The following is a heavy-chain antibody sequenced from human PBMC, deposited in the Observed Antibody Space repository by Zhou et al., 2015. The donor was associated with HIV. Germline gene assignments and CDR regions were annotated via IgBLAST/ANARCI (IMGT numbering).Heavy chain of an antibody. CDR1: GYTLTELS. CDR3: ATSNDSSGYYNRAEYFQH. CDR2: FDPEDGET. D-gene: IGHD3-22*01. Sequence: QVQLVQSGAEVKKPGASVKVSCKVSGYTLTELSMHWVRQAPGKGLEWMGGFDPEDGETIYAQKFQGRVTMTEDTSTDTAYMELSSLRSEDTAVYYCATSNDSSGYYNRAEYFQHWGQGTRGHRLL. V-gene: IGHV1-24*01. J-gene: IGHJ1*01.